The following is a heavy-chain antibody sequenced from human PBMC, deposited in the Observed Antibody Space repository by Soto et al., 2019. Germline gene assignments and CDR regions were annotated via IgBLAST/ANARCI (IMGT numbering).Heavy chain of an antibody. CDR3: AADADLGIAEV. CDR1: GFTFTSSA. D-gene: IGHD6-13*01. J-gene: IGHJ4*02. V-gene: IGHV1-58*01. CDR2: IVVGSGNT. Sequence: SVKVSCKASGFTFTSSAVQYERQAHGQRLEWIGWIVVGSGNTNYAQKFQERVTITRDMSTSTAYMELSSLRSEDTAVYYCAADADLGIAEVWGRGTLVTVSS.